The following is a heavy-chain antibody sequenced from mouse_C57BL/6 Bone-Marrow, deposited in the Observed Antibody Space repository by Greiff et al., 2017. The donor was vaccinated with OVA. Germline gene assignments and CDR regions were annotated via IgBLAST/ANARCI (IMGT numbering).Heavy chain of an antibody. D-gene: IGHD1-1*01. J-gene: IGHJ4*01. CDR3: ARRTTVPMDY. CDR1: GFTFSSYP. Sequence: EVQRVESGGGLVKPGGSLKLSCAASGFTFSSYPMSWVRQTPEKRLEWVATISGGGGNTYYPDSVKGRFTISRDNAKNTLYLQMSSLRSEDTALYYCARRTTVPMDYWGQGTSVTVSS. V-gene: IGHV5-9*01. CDR2: ISGGGGNT.